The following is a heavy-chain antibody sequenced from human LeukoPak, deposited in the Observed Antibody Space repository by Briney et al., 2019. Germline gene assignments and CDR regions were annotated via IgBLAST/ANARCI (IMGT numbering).Heavy chain of an antibody. D-gene: IGHD6-19*01. Sequence: GGSLRLSCTASGFRFSSYWMAWVRQAPGKGLEWVANVKQDGSETYYVDSVKGRFTIPRANTKNSLYLQMNSLRADDTAAYYCARDGGGWTFFDFWGQGALAAVSS. V-gene: IGHV3-7*04. CDR3: ARDGGGWTFFDF. CDR1: GFRFSSYW. CDR2: VKQDGSET. J-gene: IGHJ4*02.